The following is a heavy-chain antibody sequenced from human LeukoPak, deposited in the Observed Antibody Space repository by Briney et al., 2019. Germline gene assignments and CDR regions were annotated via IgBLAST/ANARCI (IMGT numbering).Heavy chain of an antibody. CDR3: AREAAAGTDKYYFDY. J-gene: IGHJ4*02. CDR2: IYYSGST. V-gene: IGHV4-59*01. Sequence: SETLSLTCTVSGGSISSYYWSWIRQPPGKGLEWIGYIYYSGSTNYNPSLKSRVTISEDTSKNQFSLKLSSVTAADTAVYYCAREAAAGTDKYYFDYWGQGTLVTVSS. CDR1: GGSISSYY. D-gene: IGHD6-13*01.